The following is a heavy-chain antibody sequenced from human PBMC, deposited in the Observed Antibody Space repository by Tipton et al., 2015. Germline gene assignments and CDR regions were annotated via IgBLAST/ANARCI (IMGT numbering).Heavy chain of an antibody. Sequence: SLRLSCAASGFSVSSSYMTWVRQAPGKGLEWVSVIYSGGNTYYADSVKGRFAISRDNSRSTLYLHMNSLRAEDTAVYYCAKDGGDTYGRTLDYWGQGTLVTVSS. CDR2: IYSGGNT. CDR1: GFSVSSSY. CDR3: AKDGGDTYGRTLDY. V-gene: IGHV3-53*01. D-gene: IGHD5-18*01. J-gene: IGHJ4*02.